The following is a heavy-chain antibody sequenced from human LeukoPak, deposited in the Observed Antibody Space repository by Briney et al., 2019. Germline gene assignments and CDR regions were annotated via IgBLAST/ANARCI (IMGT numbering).Heavy chain of an antibody. CDR3: ARDSGYCSSTSCYNYFDY. D-gene: IGHD2-2*02. CDR1: GFTFSNYW. J-gene: IGHJ4*02. V-gene: IGHV3-74*01. CDR2: INSDGSST. Sequence: GGSLRLSCAATGFTFSNYWMHWVRQAPGKGLVWVSRINSDGSSTSYADSVKGRVTISRDNAKNTLYVQMNSLRAEDTAVYYCARDSGYCSSTSCYNYFDYWGQGTLVTVSS.